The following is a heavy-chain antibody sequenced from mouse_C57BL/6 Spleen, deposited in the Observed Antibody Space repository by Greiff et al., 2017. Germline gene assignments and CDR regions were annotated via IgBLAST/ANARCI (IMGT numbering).Heavy chain of an antibody. CDR1: GYTFTSYG. V-gene: IGHV1-81*01. J-gene: IGHJ1*03. D-gene: IGHD1-1*01. CDR2: IYPRSGNT. Sequence: VQLQQSGAELARPGASVKLSCKASGYTFTSYGISWVKQRTGPGLEWIGEIYPRSGNTYYNEKFKGKATLTADKSSSTAYMALRSLASENSAVYFCARRYGSNQWYFGVWGTGTTVTVSS. CDR3: ARRYGSNQWYFGV.